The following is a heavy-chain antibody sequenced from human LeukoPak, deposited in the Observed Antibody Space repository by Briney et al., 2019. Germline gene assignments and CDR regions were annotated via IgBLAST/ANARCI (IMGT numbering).Heavy chain of an antibody. Sequence: SVKVSCKASGGTFRSYAISWVRQAPGQGLEWMGGIIPIFGTANYAQKFQGRVTITADESTSTAYMELSSLRSEDTAVYYCARVLGYYDSSDHLDYWGQGTLVTVSS. CDR3: ARVLGYYDSSDHLDY. D-gene: IGHD3-22*01. CDR1: GGTFRSYA. J-gene: IGHJ4*02. V-gene: IGHV1-69*13. CDR2: IIPIFGTA.